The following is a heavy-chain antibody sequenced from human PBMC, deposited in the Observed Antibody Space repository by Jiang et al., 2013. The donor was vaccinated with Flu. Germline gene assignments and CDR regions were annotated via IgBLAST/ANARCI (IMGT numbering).Heavy chain of an antibody. CDR3: ARGGGSLDY. Sequence: SQTLSLTCAISGDSVSSNSAGWSWIRQSPSRGLEWLGRTYYRSKWYNDYAESVKGRITINPDTSKNQFSLQLNSMTPEDTAVYFCARGGGSLDYWGQGTLVTVSS. V-gene: IGHV6-1*01. CDR1: GDSVSSNSAG. CDR2: TYYRSKWYN. D-gene: IGHD1-26*01. J-gene: IGHJ4*02.